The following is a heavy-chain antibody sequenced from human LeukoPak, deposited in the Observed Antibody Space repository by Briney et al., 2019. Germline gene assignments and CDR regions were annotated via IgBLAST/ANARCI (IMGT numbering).Heavy chain of an antibody. CDR1: GGSINNYY. J-gene: IGHJ6*02. CDR2: RYNSATT. Sequence: SETLSLTCTVSGGSINNYYWNWIRQPPPKGLEWIGNRYNSATTSYNPSLQSRVTISVDTSKNQFSLKLSSVTAADTAVYYCARGWDSGYNFYGLDVWGQGNTVTVSS. CDR3: ARGWDSGYNFYGLDV. V-gene: IGHV4-59*01. D-gene: IGHD1-26*01.